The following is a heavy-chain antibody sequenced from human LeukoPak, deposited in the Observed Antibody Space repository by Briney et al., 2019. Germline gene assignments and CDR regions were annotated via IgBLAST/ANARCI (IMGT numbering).Heavy chain of an antibody. D-gene: IGHD3-10*01. Sequence: PGGSLRLSCAASGFTVRSNYMSWVRQAPGKGLEWVSVIYSGGRTYYADSVKGRFTISRDNSKNTLYLQMNSLRAEDTAVYYCARAKPKNMVRGLIMRRESRYYFDYWGQGTLVTVSS. CDR2: IYSGGRT. J-gene: IGHJ4*02. CDR1: GFTVRSNY. CDR3: ARAKPKNMVRGLIMRRESRYYFDY. V-gene: IGHV3-53*01.